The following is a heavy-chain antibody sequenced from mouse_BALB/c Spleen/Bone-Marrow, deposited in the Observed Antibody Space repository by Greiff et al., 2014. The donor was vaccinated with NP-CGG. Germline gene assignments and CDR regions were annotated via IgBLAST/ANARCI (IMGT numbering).Heavy chain of an antibody. Sequence: DVQLVESGPGLVKPSQSLSLTCTVTGYSITSDYAWNWIRQFPGNKLEWMGYISYSGSTSYNPSLKSRISITRDTSKNQFFLQLNSVTTVDTATYYCARGITTAWFAYWGQGTLVTVSA. V-gene: IGHV3-2*02. CDR1: GYSITSDYA. D-gene: IGHD2-4*01. CDR2: ISYSGST. J-gene: IGHJ3*01. CDR3: ARGITTAWFAY.